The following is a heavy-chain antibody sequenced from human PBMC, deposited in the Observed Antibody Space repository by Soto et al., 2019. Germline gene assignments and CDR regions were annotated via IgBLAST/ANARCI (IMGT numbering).Heavy chain of an antibody. CDR1: GYTFTSYG. Sequence: QVQLVQSGAEVKKPGSSVKVSCKASGYTFTSYGISWVRQAPGQGLEWMGWISAYNGNTNYALQLQGRVTMTTATATGQADLELRTLRSDDTAVYYCAETRVYSNGFDYWGQGTLVTVSS. CDR3: AETRVYSNGFDY. V-gene: IGHV1-18*01. J-gene: IGHJ4*02. CDR2: ISAYNGNT. D-gene: IGHD5-18*01.